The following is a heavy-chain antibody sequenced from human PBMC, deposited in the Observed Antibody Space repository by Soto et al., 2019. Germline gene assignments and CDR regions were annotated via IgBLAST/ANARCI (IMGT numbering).Heavy chain of an antibody. V-gene: IGHV4-34*08. D-gene: IGHD2-15*01. CDR2: INHSGST. J-gene: IGHJ5*02. Sequence: PSETLSLTCAFYDGTFSGYYWNWIRHSPGKWLEWIGEINHSGSTNYNPSFKSRVTILVDTSKKQFSLKLSSVTAADTAVYYCAGSIARRRRGKIDHNWFAPLGQGTLVIVSS. CDR1: DGTFSGYY. CDR3: AGSIARRRRGKIDHNWFAP.